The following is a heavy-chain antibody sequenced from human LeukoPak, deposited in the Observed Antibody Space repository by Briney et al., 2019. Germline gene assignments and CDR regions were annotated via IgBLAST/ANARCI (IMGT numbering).Heavy chain of an antibody. CDR2: IYYSGST. D-gene: IGHD6-6*01. Sequence: SETLSLTCTVSGGSISSYYWSWIRQPPGKGLEWIGYIYYSGSTNYNPSLKSRVTISVDTSKNQFSLKLSSVTAADTAVYYCARVFNWSSELAARLGPPYYFDYWGQGTLVTVSS. V-gene: IGHV4-59*01. CDR1: GGSISSYY. CDR3: ARVFNWSSELAARLGPPYYFDY. J-gene: IGHJ4*02.